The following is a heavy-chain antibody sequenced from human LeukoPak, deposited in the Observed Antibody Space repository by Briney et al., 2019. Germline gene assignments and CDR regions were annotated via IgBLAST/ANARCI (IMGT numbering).Heavy chain of an antibody. CDR1: GFTFSSYG. CDR3: ARVRWELPVFDY. D-gene: IGHD1-26*01. J-gene: IGHJ4*02. CDR2: ISYDGSNK. Sequence: GRSLRLSCAASGFTFSSYGMHWVRQAPGKGLEWVAVISYDGSNKYYADSVKGRFTISRDNSKNTLYLQMNSLRAEDTAVYYCARVRWELPVFDYWGQGTLVTVSS. V-gene: IGHV3-30*03.